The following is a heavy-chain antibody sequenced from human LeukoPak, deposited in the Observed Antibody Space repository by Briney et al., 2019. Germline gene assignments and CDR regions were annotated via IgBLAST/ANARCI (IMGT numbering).Heavy chain of an antibody. V-gene: IGHV1-18*01. CDR3: ARDERYSDADHHYPDLGY. Sequence: GASVKVSCKASGYTLTHYGISWVRQAPGQGLEWMGWISAYTGNTNYAQKIQGRVTMTTDTSTSTAYMELSSLTSDDTAVYYCARDERYSDADHHYPDLGYWGQGTLVTVSS. CDR2: ISAYTGNT. D-gene: IGHD3-16*01. CDR1: GYTLTHYG. J-gene: IGHJ4*02.